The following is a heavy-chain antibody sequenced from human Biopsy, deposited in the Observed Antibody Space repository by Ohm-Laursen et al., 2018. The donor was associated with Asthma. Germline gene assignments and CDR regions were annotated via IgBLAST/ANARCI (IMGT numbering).Heavy chain of an antibody. CDR1: GYTFNSAG. D-gene: IGHD3-10*01. CDR2: ISVYNGNT. J-gene: IGHJ6*02. V-gene: IGHV1-18*01. Sequence: ASVKVSCKTSGYTFNSAGITWVRQAPGQGLEWMGWISVYNGNTKVAQKFQDRVTMITDTSTSTAYMELRSPRSDDTAVYFCARAVDYSHYYGIDVWGQGTTVTVS. CDR3: ARAVDYSHYYGIDV.